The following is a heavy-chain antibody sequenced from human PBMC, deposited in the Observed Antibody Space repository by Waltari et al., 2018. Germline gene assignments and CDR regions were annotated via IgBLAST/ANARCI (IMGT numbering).Heavy chain of an antibody. D-gene: IGHD1-26*01. CDR3: ARMRELAIDY. J-gene: IGHJ4*01. CDR2: IDWDDDQ. V-gene: IGHV2-70*04. CDR1: GFSLSTSGMS. Sequence: QVTLKEAGPALVKPTQTLTLTCTFSGFSLSTSGMSVSWIRQPPGKALEWLARIDWDDDQFYSTSLTTLLTISQDTSKNQVVLTMTNMDPLHTATYYCARMRELAIDYWGHGTLVTVSS.